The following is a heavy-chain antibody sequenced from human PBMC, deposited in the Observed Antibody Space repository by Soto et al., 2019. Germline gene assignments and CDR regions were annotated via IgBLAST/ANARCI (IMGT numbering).Heavy chain of an antibody. V-gene: IGHV3-30-3*01. J-gene: IGHJ4*02. CDR1: GLTFSNYA. CDR3: ARESSSTVTTGGGGSAKDY. D-gene: IGHD4-17*01. CDR2: ISYDGTNR. Sequence: QVHLVESGGGVVQPGRSPRLSCAASGLTFSNYAMHWVRQAPGKGLEWVAFISYDGTNRCYPDSVKGRFTISRYNSKNTLYLPMNSLKPEATAVYYCARESSSTVTTGGGGSAKDYWGQGTLVTVSS.